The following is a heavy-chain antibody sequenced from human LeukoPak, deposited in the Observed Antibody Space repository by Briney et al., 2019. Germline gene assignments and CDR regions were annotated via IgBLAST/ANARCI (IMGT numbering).Heavy chain of an antibody. D-gene: IGHD4-17*01. CDR2: ISWNSGSI. CDR1: GFTFDDYA. J-gene: IGHJ4*02. CDR3: AKLEGDYGDFLDY. V-gene: IGHV3-9*01. Sequence: GGSLRLSCAASGFTFDDYAMHWVRQAPGKGLEGVSGISWNSGSIGYADSVKGRFTISRDNAKNSLYLQMNSLRAEDTALYYCAKLEGDYGDFLDYWGQGTLVTVSS.